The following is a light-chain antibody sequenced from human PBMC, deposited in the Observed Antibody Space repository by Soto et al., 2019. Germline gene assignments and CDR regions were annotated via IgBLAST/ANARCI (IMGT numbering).Light chain of an antibody. V-gene: IGKV1-39*01. CDR2: AAS. J-gene: IGKJ5*01. CDR3: QQSYTTASIT. CDR1: QSFSRN. Sequence: DIQMTQSPSSLSASVGDRVTITCRASQSFSRNLNWYQHKPGKAPKLLIYAASSLQNGVPSRFSGGGSGTEFTHSISSLQPEDFGTYYCQQSYTTASITFGQGIRLEIK.